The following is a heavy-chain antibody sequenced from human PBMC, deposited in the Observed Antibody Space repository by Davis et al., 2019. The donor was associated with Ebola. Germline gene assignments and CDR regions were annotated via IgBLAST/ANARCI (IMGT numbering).Heavy chain of an antibody. CDR1: GFTFSSYS. J-gene: IGHJ4*02. CDR2: ISISSSYI. V-gene: IGHV3-21*01. CDR3: ARERAVAHFDY. Sequence: GESLKISCAASGFTFSSYSMNWVRQAPGKGLEWVSSISISSSYIYYADSVKGRFTISRDNAKNSLYLQMNSLRAEDTAVYYCARERAVAHFDYWGQGTLVTVSS. D-gene: IGHD4-23*01.